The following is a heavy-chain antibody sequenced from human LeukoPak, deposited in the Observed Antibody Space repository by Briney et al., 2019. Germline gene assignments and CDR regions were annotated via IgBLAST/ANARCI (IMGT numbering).Heavy chain of an antibody. CDR3: ARDRSSGFRAFDI. CDR2: INWNSGSI. J-gene: IGHJ3*02. Sequence: LPGGSLRLSCAASGFTFDDFAMHWVRQAPGKGLEWVSGINWNSGSIGYAASVKGRFTISRDNAKNSLYLQMHDLRPEDTALYYFARDRSSGFRAFDIWGQGSVVTVSS. CDR1: GFTFDDFA. D-gene: IGHD3-22*01. V-gene: IGHV3-9*01.